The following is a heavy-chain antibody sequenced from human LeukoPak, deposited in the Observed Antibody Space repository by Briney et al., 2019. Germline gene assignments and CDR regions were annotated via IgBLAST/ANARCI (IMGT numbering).Heavy chain of an antibody. CDR1: GDSVSSGY. CDR3: AGRGHRYSRD. CDR2: IQDSGIT. J-gene: IGHJ1*01. Sequence: SETLSLICNVSGDSVSSGYWSWIRRSPGKGLEWIGFIQDSGITDYNPSLKSRLLMSVDISKNQFSLNLRSVTAAATAVYYCAGRGHRYSRDWGQGILVTISS. V-gene: IGHV4-4*09. D-gene: IGHD2-15*01.